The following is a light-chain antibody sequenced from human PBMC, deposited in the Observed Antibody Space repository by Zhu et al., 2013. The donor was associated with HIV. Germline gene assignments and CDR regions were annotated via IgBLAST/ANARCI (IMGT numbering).Light chain of an antibody. CDR1: QSLLHSNGYNY. CDR3: MQATQFPWT. CDR2: LGS. Sequence: DIVMTQSPLSLPVTPGEPASISCRSSQSLLHSNGYNYLDWYLQKPGQSPQLLIFLGSNRASGVPDRFSGSGSGTDFTLKISRVEAEDVGVYYCMQATQFPWTFGQGTKVEIK. V-gene: IGKV2-28*01. J-gene: IGKJ1*01.